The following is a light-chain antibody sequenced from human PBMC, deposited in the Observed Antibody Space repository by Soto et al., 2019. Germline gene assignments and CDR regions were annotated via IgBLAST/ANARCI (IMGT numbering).Light chain of an antibody. CDR3: QHRHNGPSLT. CDR1: QSLNIH. CDR2: DAS. V-gene: IGKV3-11*01. J-gene: IGKJ4*01. Sequence: EIVLTQSPGTLSLSPGERATLSCRASQSLNIHLAWYQQQPGRAPRLLIYDASNRATGIPARFSGSGSGTDFTLTISSLEPEDFAVYYCQHRHNGPSLTFGGGTRVEI.